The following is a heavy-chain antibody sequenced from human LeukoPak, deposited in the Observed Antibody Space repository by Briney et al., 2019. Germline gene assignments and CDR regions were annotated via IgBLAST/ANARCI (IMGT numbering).Heavy chain of an antibody. V-gene: IGHV3-23*01. D-gene: IGHD3-22*01. CDR1: GFTFSSYA. CDR2: ISGSGGST. J-gene: IGHJ4*02. Sequence: SGGSLRLSCAASGFTFSSYAMSWVRQAPGKGLEWVSAISGSGGSTYYADSVKGRFTISRDNSKNTLYLQMNSLRAEDTAVYYCAKAQSYYYDSSGYYYEYWGQGTLVTVSS. CDR3: AKAQSYYYDSSGYYYEY.